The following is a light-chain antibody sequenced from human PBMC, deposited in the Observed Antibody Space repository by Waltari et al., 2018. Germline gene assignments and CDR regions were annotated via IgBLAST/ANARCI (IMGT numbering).Light chain of an antibody. CDR3: QQTFTTPYT. J-gene: IGKJ2*01. V-gene: IGKV1-39*01. CDR2: GAS. CDR1: QNSGTY. Sequence: DIQMTQSPSSLSASVGDRVSVTCRASQNSGTYLNWYQQKPGTPPRVVISGASSLESGVPSTFSGSGSGTDFTLTISSLRPDDFATYYCQQTFTTPYTFGQGTTLEI.